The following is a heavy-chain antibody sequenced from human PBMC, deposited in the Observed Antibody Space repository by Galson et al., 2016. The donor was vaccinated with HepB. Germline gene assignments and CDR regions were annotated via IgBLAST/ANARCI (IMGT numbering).Heavy chain of an antibody. CDR1: GGSVSDPIYY. J-gene: IGHJ6*02. CDR3: ASYGSQRRMDV. Sequence: TLSLTCTVSGGSVSDPIYYWGWIRQSPGKGLEWIATIYYSGSTYYNPSLKSRVIISVDTSKNQFSLKLSSVTAADTAVYYCASYGSQRRMDVWGQGTTVTVSS. V-gene: IGHV4-39*01. CDR2: IYYSGST. D-gene: IGHD3-10*01.